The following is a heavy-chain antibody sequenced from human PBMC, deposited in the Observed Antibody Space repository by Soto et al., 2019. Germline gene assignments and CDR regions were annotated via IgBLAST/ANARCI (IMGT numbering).Heavy chain of an antibody. CDR2: VKPNSGDT. J-gene: IGHJ4*02. Sequence: QVQLVQSGAEVREPGASVKDSCKTSGYTFTTYDINWVRQASGQGLEWMGWVKPNSGDTGYGQKFQGRVALTRDTSTSTAYMELSGLNSEDTSVYYCVALASWGQGTLVTVSS. D-gene: IGHD2-21*01. CDR1: GYTFTTYD. CDR3: VALAS. V-gene: IGHV1-8*01.